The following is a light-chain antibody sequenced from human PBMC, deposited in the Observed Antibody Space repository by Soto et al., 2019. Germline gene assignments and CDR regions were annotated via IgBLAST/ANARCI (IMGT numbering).Light chain of an antibody. Sequence: QSALTQPASVSGSPGQSITISCTGTSSDIGGYNFDSWYQQHPGNAPNLIIYDVASRPSGVSDRFSGSKSGNAASLTISGLQAEDEALYYCNSYTTSGAIVFGGGTKLTVL. CDR3: NSYTTSGAIV. J-gene: IGLJ3*02. CDR1: SSDIGGYNF. CDR2: DVA. V-gene: IGLV2-14*03.